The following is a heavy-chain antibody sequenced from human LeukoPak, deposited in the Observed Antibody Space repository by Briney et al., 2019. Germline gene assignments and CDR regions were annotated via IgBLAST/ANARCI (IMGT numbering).Heavy chain of an antibody. V-gene: IGHV3-7*01. D-gene: IGHD6-13*01. CDR1: RFTFSTYW. J-gene: IGHJ3*02. CDR3: ASSSVGSSSWDDAFDI. CDR2: IKQDGSEK. Sequence: PGGSLRLSCAASRFTFSTYWMNWVRQAPGKGLEWVANIKQDGSEKYYVDSVKGRFTISRDNAKNSLYLQMNSLRVEDMAVYYCASSSVGSSSWDDAFDIWGQGTMVTVSS.